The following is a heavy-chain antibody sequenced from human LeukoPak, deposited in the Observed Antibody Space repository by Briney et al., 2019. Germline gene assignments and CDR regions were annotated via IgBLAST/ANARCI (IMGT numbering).Heavy chain of an antibody. Sequence: GGSLRLSCAASGFTVSTNYMSWVRQAPGKGLEWVSLIYIGGDTYYADSVKGRFTISRDNSKNTLYLQMSSLRAEDTAVYYCVKDKYYGSGSPTFDYWGQGTLVTVSS. CDR2: IYIGGDT. V-gene: IGHV3-66*01. D-gene: IGHD3-10*01. CDR1: GFTVSTNY. J-gene: IGHJ4*02. CDR3: VKDKYYGSGSPTFDY.